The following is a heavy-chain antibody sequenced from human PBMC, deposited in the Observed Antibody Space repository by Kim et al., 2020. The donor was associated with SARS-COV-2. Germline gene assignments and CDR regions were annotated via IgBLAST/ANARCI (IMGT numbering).Heavy chain of an antibody. CDR3: ARGDYGDYRGYYFDY. V-gene: IGHV4-39*01. Sequence: SETLSLTCTVSGVSISSSSYYWGWIRQPTGKGLEWTGSINYSGSTYYNPSLKSRVTISVDTSKNQFSLKLSSVTAADTAVYYCARGDYGDYRGYYFDYWGQGTLVTVSS. CDR2: INYSGST. CDR1: GVSISSSSYY. D-gene: IGHD4-17*01. J-gene: IGHJ4*02.